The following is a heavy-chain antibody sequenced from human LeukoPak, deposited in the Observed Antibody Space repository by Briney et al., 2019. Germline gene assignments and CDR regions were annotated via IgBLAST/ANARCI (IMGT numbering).Heavy chain of an antibody. CDR2: IYYSGST. V-gene: IGHV4-59*01. CDR3: ARHPSLRGSPNYFDY. CDR1: GGSISSYY. J-gene: IGHJ4*02. Sequence: KPSETRSLTCTVSGGSISSYYWSWIRQPPGKGLEWIGYIYYSGSTNYNPSLKSRVTISVDTSKNQFSLKLSSVTAADTAVYYCARHPSLRGSPNYFDYWGQGTLVTVSS. D-gene: IGHD3-10*01.